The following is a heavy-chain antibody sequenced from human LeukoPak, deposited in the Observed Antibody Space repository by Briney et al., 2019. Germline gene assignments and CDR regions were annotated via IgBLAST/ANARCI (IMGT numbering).Heavy chain of an antibody. D-gene: IGHD3-10*01. V-gene: IGHV3-21*01. CDR1: GFTLSSYS. Sequence: PGGSLRLSCAASGFTLSSYSMNWVRQAPGKGLEWVSSISSSSSYIYYADSVKGRFTISRDNAKNSLYLQMNSLRVEDTAVYYCARDRVSGSGSINYWGQGTLVTVSS. CDR2: ISSSSSYI. J-gene: IGHJ4*02. CDR3: ARDRVSGSGSINY.